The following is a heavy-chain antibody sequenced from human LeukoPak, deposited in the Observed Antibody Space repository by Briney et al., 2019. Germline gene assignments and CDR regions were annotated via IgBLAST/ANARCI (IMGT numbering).Heavy chain of an antibody. D-gene: IGHD3-10*01. CDR1: GFTFSNAW. V-gene: IGHV3-15*01. CDR2: IKSKTDGGTT. Sequence: GGSLRLSCAASGFTFSNAWMSWVRQAPGKGLEWVGRIKSKTDGGTTDYAAPVKGRFTISRDDSKNTLYLQMNSLKTEDTAVHYCTTAGLWFGDYYYGMDVWGKGTTVTVSS. J-gene: IGHJ6*04. CDR3: TTAGLWFGDYYYGMDV.